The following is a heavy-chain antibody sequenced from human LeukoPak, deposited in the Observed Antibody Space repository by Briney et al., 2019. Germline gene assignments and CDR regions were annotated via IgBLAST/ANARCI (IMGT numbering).Heavy chain of an antibody. CDR1: GFTFSSYS. D-gene: IGHD5-24*01. CDR3: ARVGEKAFHLWPEIDY. Sequence: GGSLRLSCAASGFTFSSYSMSWVRQASGKGLEWVSSISTSSSYIYYADSVKGRFTISRDNAKNSLYLQMSSLRAEDTAVYYCARVGEKAFHLWPEIDYWGQGTLVTVS. V-gene: IGHV3-21*01. J-gene: IGHJ4*02. CDR2: ISTSSSYI.